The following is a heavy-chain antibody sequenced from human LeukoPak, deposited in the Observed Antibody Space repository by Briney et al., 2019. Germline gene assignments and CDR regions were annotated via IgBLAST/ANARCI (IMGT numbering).Heavy chain of an antibody. CDR2: IYYSGST. CDR3: ATWRELLWGVCFDY. Sequence: SETLSLTCTVSGGSISSSSYYWGWIRQPPGKGLEWIGSIYYSGSTYYNPSLKSRVTISVDTSKNQFSLKLSSVTAADTAVYYCATWRELLWGVCFDYWGQGTLVTVSS. J-gene: IGHJ4*02. V-gene: IGHV4-39*01. D-gene: IGHD1-26*01. CDR1: GGSISSSSYY.